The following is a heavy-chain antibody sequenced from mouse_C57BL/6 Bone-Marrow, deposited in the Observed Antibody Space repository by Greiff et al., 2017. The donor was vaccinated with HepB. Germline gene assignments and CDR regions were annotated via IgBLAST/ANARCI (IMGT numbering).Heavy chain of an antibody. Sequence: EVQLQQSGAELVRPGASVKLSCTASGFNIKDYYMHWVKQRPEQGLEWIGRIDPEDGDTEYAPKFQGKATMTADTSSNTAYLQLSSLTSEDTAVYYCTKINYGSSYGWYFDVWGTGTTVTVSS. V-gene: IGHV14-1*01. D-gene: IGHD1-1*01. CDR2: IDPEDGDT. J-gene: IGHJ1*03. CDR1: GFNIKDYY. CDR3: TKINYGSSYGWYFDV.